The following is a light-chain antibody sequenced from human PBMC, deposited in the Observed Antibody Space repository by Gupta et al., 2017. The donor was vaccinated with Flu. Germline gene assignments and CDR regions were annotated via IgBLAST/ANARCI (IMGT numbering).Light chain of an antibody. CDR3: CSYAGSSTFWV. CDR1: SSDVGSYNL. Sequence: QSALTQPASVSGSPGQSITISCTGTSSDVGSYNLVSWYQQRPGQAPKLMIYEGSKRPSGVPNRFSGSKSGNTASLTISGLQAEDEADYYCCSYAGSSTFWVVGGGTKLTVL. CDR2: EGS. J-gene: IGLJ3*02. V-gene: IGLV2-23*03.